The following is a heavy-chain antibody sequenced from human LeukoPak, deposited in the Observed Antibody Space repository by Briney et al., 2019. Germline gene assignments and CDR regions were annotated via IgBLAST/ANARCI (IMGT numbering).Heavy chain of an antibody. CDR2: IRSKAYGGTT. D-gene: IGHD4-23*01. CDR3: TRNPVKNPVTREDYYYYYMDV. J-gene: IGHJ6*03. CDR1: GFTFGDYA. V-gene: IGHV3-49*04. Sequence: GGSLRLSCTASGFTFGDYAMSWVRQAPGKGLEWVGFIRSKAYGGTTEYAASVKGRFTISRDDSKSIAYLQMNSLKTEDTAVYYCTRNPVKNPVTREDYYYYYMDVWGKGTTVTVSS.